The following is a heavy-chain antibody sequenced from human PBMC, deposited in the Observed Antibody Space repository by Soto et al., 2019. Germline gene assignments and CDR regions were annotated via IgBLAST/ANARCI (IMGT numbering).Heavy chain of an antibody. CDR1: GNSISTGAYY. V-gene: IGHV4-31*03. CDR2: IFYSGNT. CDR3: AREGRSAAPQAGFDL. Sequence: PSETLSLTCTVSGNSISTGAYYWSWLRQHPVKGLEWIGHIFYSGNTHYSPSLESRVTISVDTSKNQFSIKLTSVTVADTAVYYCAREGRSAAPQAGFDLWGQGTLDTVSS. D-gene: IGHD3-10*01. J-gene: IGHJ4*02.